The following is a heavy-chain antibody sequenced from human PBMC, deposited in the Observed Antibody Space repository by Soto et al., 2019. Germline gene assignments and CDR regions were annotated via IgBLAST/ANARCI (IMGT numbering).Heavy chain of an antibody. CDR1: GFTFSSYS. CDR2: ISSSSYI. J-gene: IGHJ4*02. Sequence: PGGSLRLSCAASGFTFSSYSMNWVRQAPGKGLEWVSSISSSSYIYYADSVKGRFTISRDNAKNSLYLQMNSLRAEDTAVYYCAREDIVATIVYWGQGTLVTVSS. CDR3: AREDIVATIVY. D-gene: IGHD5-12*01. V-gene: IGHV3-21*01.